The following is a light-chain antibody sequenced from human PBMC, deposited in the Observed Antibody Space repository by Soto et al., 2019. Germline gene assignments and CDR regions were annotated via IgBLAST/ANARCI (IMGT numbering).Light chain of an antibody. V-gene: IGKV3-20*01. CDR3: HQFGYSPRT. CDR2: ATS. CDR1: QSVNSNY. J-gene: IGKJ1*01. Sequence: EVVVTHSPAIVSVSPGERAALSGSASQSVNSNYLAWYQQHPGQPPRLLIFATSRRATDIPDRFSGSGSGTDFTLAIRRLEPEDFAVYYCHQFGYSPRTFGQGTKVAIK.